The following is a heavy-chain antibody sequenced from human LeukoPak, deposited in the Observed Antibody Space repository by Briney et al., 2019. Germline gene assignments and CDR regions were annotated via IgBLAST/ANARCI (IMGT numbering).Heavy chain of an antibody. V-gene: IGHV3-74*01. J-gene: IGHJ4*02. CDR1: GFTFSSYW. CDR3: AREVNDYGDYDY. Sequence: GGSLRLSCAASGFTFSSYWMHWVRQAPGKGLVWVSRINSDGSSTSYADSVKGRFTTSRDNAKNTLYLQMNSLRAEDTAVYYCAREVNDYGDYDYWGQGTLVTVSS. CDR2: INSDGSST. D-gene: IGHD4-17*01.